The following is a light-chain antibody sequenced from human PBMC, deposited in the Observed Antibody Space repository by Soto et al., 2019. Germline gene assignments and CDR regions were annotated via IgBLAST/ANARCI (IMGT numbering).Light chain of an antibody. CDR2: KAS. CDR1: QTISSW. CDR3: QHYNSYSEA. Sequence: DIQMTQSPSTLSGSVGDRVIITCRARQTISSWLAWYQQKPGKAPKLLIYKASTLKSGVPSRFSGSGSGTEFTLTISSLQPDDFATYYCQHYNSYSEAFGQGTKVELK. J-gene: IGKJ1*01. V-gene: IGKV1-5*03.